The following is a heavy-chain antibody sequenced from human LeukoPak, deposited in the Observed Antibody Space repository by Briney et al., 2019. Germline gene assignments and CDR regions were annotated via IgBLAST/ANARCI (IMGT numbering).Heavy chain of an antibody. CDR2: INPNSGGT. Sequence: GASVKVPCKASGYTFTGYYMHWVRQAPGQGLEWMGWINPNSGGTNYAQKFQGRVTMTRDTSISTAYMELSRLRSDDTAVYYCARDQGYSYAPSGIIDYWGQGTLVTVSS. CDR3: ARDQGYSYAPSGIIDY. D-gene: IGHD5-18*01. CDR1: GYTFTGYY. J-gene: IGHJ4*02. V-gene: IGHV1-2*02.